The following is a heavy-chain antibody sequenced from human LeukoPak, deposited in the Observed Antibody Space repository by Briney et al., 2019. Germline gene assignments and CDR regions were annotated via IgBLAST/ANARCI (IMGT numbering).Heavy chain of an antibody. CDR3: ARGDWFDP. CDR1: GYTFTSYD. D-gene: IGHD2-21*01. Sequence: ASVKVSCKASGYTFTSYDINWVRQAPGQALEWMGWVSGYNGNTNYAQKLEGRVAMTTDTSSSTAYMELRSLKSDDTAIYYCARGDWFDPWGQGTLVTVSS. CDR2: VSGYNGNT. J-gene: IGHJ5*02. V-gene: IGHV1-18*01.